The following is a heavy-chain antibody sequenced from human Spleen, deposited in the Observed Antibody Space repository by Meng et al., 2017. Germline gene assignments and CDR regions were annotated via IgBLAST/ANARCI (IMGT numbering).Heavy chain of an antibody. CDR2: IQEDGSQK. J-gene: IGHJ3*02. V-gene: IGHV3-7*01. CDR3: ARYSGSSEAFPI. D-gene: IGHD1-26*01. Sequence: GESLKISCAASGFTFSSHWMSWVRQAPGKGLEWVANIQEDGSQKFYVDPVKGRFTIARDNAKNSLYLQMNSLRAEDTAVYYCARYSGSSEAFPIWGQGKMVNVSS. CDR1: GFTFSSHW.